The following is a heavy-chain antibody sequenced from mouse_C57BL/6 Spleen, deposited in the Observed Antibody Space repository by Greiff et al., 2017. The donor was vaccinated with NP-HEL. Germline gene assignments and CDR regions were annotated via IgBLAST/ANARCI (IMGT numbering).Heavy chain of an antibody. J-gene: IGHJ3*01. D-gene: IGHD3-2*02. CDR2: INPGSGGT. CDR1: GYAFTNYL. V-gene: IGHV1-54*01. CDR3: ARGLTAQATGFAY. Sequence: QVQLQQSGAELVRPGTSVKVSCKASGYAFTNYLIEWVKQRPGQGLEWIGVINPGSGGTNYNEKFKGKATLTADKSSSTAYMQLSSLTSEDSAVYFCARGLTAQATGFAYWGQGTLVTVSA.